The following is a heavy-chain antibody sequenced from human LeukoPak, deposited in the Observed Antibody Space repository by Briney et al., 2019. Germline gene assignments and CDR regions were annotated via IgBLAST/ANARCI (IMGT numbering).Heavy chain of an antibody. V-gene: IGHV3-30*02. Sequence: GGSLRLSCAASGFTFSTYGMHWVRQAPGKGLEWVACIRYDGSDKFYADSVKGRFTLSRDNSKNTLYLQMNSLRAEDTAVYYCAKDLRGGGRFFDYWGQGTLVTVSS. J-gene: IGHJ4*02. CDR3: AKDLRGGGRFFDY. CDR1: GFTFSTYG. CDR2: IRYDGSDK. D-gene: IGHD3-16*01.